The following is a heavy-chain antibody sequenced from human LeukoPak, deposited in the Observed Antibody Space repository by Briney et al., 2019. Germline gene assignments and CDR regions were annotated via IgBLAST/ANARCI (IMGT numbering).Heavy chain of an antibody. CDR2: ISGSGGST. CDR3: AKALNVVVVSSAPTNSPFDY. V-gene: IGHV3-23*01. D-gene: IGHD2-15*01. CDR1: GFTFSSYA. Sequence: GGSLRLSCAASGFTFSSYAMSWVRQAPGKGLEWVSAISGSGGSTYYADSVKGRFTISRDNSKNTLYLQMNSLRAEDTAVYYCAKALNVVVVSSAPTNSPFDYWGQGTLVTVSS. J-gene: IGHJ4*02.